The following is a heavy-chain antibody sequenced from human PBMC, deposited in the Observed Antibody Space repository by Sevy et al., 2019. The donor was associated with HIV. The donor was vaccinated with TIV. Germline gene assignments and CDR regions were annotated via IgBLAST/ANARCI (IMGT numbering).Heavy chain of an antibody. V-gene: IGHV4-34*01. CDR3: ARSPPVVVVPGAPSWFDP. CDR1: GGSFSGYY. Sequence: SETLSLTCAVHGGSFSGYYWSWIRQPPGKGLEWIGEINHSGSTNYDPSLKSRVTISVDTSKKQFSLKLSSVTAADTAVYYCARSPPVVVVPGAPSWFDPWGQGTMVTVSS. CDR2: INHSGST. D-gene: IGHD2-2*01. J-gene: IGHJ5*02.